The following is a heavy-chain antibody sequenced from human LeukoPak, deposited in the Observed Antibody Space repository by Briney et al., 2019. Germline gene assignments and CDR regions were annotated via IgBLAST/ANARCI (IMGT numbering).Heavy chain of an antibody. CDR1: GFTFSSYG. V-gene: IGHV3-33*01. CDR2: IWYDGSNK. CDR3: ARESTTMVRGVIQH. J-gene: IGHJ1*01. D-gene: IGHD3-10*01. Sequence: GGSLRLSCAASGFTFSSYGMHWVRQAPGKGLEWVAVIWYDGSNKYYADSVKGRFTISRDNSKNTLYLQMNSLRAEDTAVYYCARESTTMVRGVIQHWGRGTLVTVSS.